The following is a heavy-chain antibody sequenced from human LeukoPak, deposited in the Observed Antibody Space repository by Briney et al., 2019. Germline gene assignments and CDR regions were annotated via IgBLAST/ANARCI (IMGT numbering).Heavy chain of an antibody. D-gene: IGHD3-22*01. CDR3: ARDLASSGYYWD. V-gene: IGHV1-46*01. CDR2: INPSGGST. Sequence: GASVEVSCKAFGYTFTNYYMHWVRQAPGQGLEWMGIINPSGGSTSYAQKFQGRVTMTRDTSTSTVYMELSSLRSEDTAVYYCARDLASSGYYWDWGQGTLVTVSS. J-gene: IGHJ4*02. CDR1: GYTFTNYY.